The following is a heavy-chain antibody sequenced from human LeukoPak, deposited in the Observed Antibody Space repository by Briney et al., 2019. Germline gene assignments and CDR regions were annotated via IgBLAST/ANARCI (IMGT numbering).Heavy chain of an antibody. CDR2: MYYSGNT. CDR1: GGSISSYY. J-gene: IGHJ1*01. Sequence: SETLSLTCTVSGGSISSYYWSWIRQPPGKGLEWIGYMYYSGNTNYNPSLKSRVTISVDTSKKQFSLKLSSVTAADTAVYYCARFAVAGRDFQHWGQGTLVTVSS. CDR3: ARFAVAGRDFQH. V-gene: IGHV4-59*08. D-gene: IGHD6-19*01.